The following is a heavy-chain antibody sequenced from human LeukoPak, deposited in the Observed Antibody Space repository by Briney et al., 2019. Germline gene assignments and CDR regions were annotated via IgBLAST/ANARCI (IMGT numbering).Heavy chain of an antibody. CDR3: ARRRFGVVNQFDP. CDR2: INPNSGGT. CDR1: GYTFTGYY. J-gene: IGHJ5*02. Sequence: ASVKVSCKASGYTFTGYYMHWVRQAPGQGLEWMGWINPNSGGTNYAQKFQGRVTMTRNTSISTAYMELSSLRSEDTAVYYCARRRFGVVNQFDPWGQGTLVTVSS. V-gene: IGHV1-2*02. D-gene: IGHD3-3*01.